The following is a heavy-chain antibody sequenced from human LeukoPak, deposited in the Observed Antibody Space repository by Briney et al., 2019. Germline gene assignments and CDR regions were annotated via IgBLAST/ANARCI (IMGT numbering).Heavy chain of an antibody. Sequence: AETLCLTCTVSGDSISGNDLPWIRQPPGKGLEWIGHIYYSGSTNYNASLKSRVTITVDESKNRFSLKLSSMTAADTAVYYCARLGEGDNLRYFDCWGQGTLVTVSS. J-gene: IGHJ4*02. D-gene: IGHD5-24*01. CDR2: IYYSGST. CDR3: ARLGEGDNLRYFDC. V-gene: IGHV4-59*08. CDR1: GDSISGND.